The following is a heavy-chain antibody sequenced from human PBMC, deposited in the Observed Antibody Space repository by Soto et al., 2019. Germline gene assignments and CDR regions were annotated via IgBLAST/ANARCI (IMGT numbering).Heavy chain of an antibody. CDR2: ISAYNGNT. CDR3: ARYSSSWSENYYYYGMDV. V-gene: IGHV1-18*01. CDR1: GYTFTSYG. D-gene: IGHD6-13*01. Sequence: ASVKVSCKASGYTFTSYGISWVRQALGQGLEWMGWISAYNGNTNYAQKLQGRVTMTTDTSTSTAYMELRSLRSDDTAVYYCARYSSSWSENYYYYGMDVWGQGTTVTVSS. J-gene: IGHJ6*02.